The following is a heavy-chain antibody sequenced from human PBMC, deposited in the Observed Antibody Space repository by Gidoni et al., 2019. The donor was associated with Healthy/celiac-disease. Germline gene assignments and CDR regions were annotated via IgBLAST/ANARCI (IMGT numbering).Heavy chain of an antibody. Sequence: QVQLQESGPGLVKPSETLSLTCTVSGGSISSSYWSWIRQPPGKGLEWIGYIYYSGSTNYNPSLKSRVTISVDTSKNQFSLKLSSVTAADTAVYYCARVSGFYDSSGYHNWFDPWGQGTLVTVSS. CDR3: ARVSGFYDSSGYHNWFDP. CDR1: GGSISSSY. CDR2: IYYSGST. D-gene: IGHD3-22*01. J-gene: IGHJ5*02. V-gene: IGHV4-59*01.